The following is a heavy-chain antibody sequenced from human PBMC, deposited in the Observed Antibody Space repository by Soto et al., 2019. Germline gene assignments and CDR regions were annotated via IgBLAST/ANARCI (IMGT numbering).Heavy chain of an antibody. CDR3: VRVEMYAGECTPNFAR. D-gene: IGHD2-8*01. CDR2: IYYTGNT. J-gene: IGHJ4*02. V-gene: IGHV4-39*01. CDR1: GDSLRSSYHY. Sequence: QLHESGPGQVKSSETLSLTCTVSGDSLRSSYHYWGWLRQAPGKGLEWIGSIYYTGNTYYHPSLKSRVSISVDMATNEISLRLRAESVADTAVYFCVRVEMYAGECTPNFARWGQGALVTVSS.